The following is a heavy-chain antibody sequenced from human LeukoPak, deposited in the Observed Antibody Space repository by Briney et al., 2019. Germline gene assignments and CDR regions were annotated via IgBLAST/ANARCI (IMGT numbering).Heavy chain of an antibody. D-gene: IGHD3-9*01. Sequence: SETLSLTCTVSDGSIRSYYWNWIRQPPGKGLEWIGYIYYSGSTSYNPSLKSRSTISVDTSKNQFSLKLSSVTAADTAVYYCARVDYDILTGGKYFDFWGQGTPVTVSS. CDR1: DGSIRSYY. J-gene: IGHJ4*02. CDR3: ARVDYDILTGGKYFDF. V-gene: IGHV4-59*01. CDR2: IYYSGST.